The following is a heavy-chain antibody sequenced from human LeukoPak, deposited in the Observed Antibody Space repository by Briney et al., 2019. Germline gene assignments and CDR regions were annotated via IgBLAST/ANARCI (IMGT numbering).Heavy chain of an antibody. D-gene: IGHD2-2*01. Sequence: GGSLRLSCAASGFIFSDTWMSWVRQAPGKGLEWVGRIKSETDGGTTDYAAPVKGRFTISREDSQNTLYLEMSSLKTEDTAVYYCTIRYCGSSSCYGPMFYWGQGTLVTVSS. CDR1: GFIFSDTW. CDR2: IKSETDGGTT. J-gene: IGHJ4*02. V-gene: IGHV3-15*01. CDR3: TIRYCGSSSCYGPMFY.